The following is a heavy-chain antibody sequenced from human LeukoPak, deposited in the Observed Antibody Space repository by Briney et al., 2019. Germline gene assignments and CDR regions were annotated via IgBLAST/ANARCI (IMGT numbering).Heavy chain of an antibody. D-gene: IGHD5-12*01. V-gene: IGHV1-69*05. CDR1: GGTFSSYA. Sequence: SVKVSCKASGGTFSSYAISWVRQAPGQGLEWMGRIIPIFGTANYAQKFQGRVTITTDESTSTAYMELSSLRSEDTAVYYCARESYIVATITGFDYWGQGTLATVSS. CDR2: IIPIFGTA. J-gene: IGHJ4*02. CDR3: ARESYIVATITGFDY.